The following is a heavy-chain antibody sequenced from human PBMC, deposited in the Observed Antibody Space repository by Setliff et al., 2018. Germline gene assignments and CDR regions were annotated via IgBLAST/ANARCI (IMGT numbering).Heavy chain of an antibody. D-gene: IGHD6-6*01. CDR3: ARVSQLVVLSLYYYYGMDV. CDR1: GGSISSSSYY. CDR2: IYYSGST. J-gene: IGHJ6*02. V-gene: IGHV4-39*07. Sequence: KPSETLSLTCTVSGGSISSSSYYWGWIRQPPGKGLEWIGSIYYSGSTYYNPSLKSRVTISVDTSKNQFSLKLSSVTAADTAVYYCARVSQLVVLSLYYYYGMDVWGQGTTVT.